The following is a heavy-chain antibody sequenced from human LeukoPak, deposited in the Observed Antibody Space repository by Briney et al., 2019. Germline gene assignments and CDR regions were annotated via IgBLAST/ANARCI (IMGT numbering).Heavy chain of an antibody. J-gene: IGHJ3*02. CDR1: GGSISSGDYY. Sequence: SETLSLTCTVSGGSISSGDYYWSWIRQPPGKGLEWIGYIYYSGSTYYNPSLKSRVTISVDTSKNQFSLKLSSVTAADTAVYYCARARYYYGSGSYYVHAFDIWGQGTMVTVSS. V-gene: IGHV4-30-4*08. D-gene: IGHD3-10*01. CDR3: ARARYYYGSGSYYVHAFDI. CDR2: IYYSGST.